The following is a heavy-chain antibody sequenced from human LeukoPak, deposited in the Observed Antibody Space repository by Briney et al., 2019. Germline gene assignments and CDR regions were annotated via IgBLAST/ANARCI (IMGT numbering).Heavy chain of an antibody. V-gene: IGHV3-23*01. CDR2: VSGDGDST. J-gene: IGHJ4*02. D-gene: IGHD3-22*01. CDR1: GFTFSNYA. Sequence: GGSLRLSCAASGFTFSNYAMSWVRQAPGKGLEWVSTVSGDGDSTYYADSVKGRFTISRDNSRNTVYLQMNSLRAEDTAIYYCAKGHGYDASASFDYWGQGALVTVSS. CDR3: AKGHGYDASASFDY.